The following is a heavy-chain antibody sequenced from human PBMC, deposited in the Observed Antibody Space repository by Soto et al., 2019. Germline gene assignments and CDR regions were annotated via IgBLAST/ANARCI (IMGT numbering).Heavy chain of an antibody. V-gene: IGHV3-72*01. D-gene: IGHD3-22*01. Sequence: EVQLFESGGKLMQPGESLRLSCALSGGDFSRFAMSWVRQAPGKGLEWVGRSRDKPQGYSTAYAASVKGRFTTSRDESKNSAYLQMNSLKTEDTAVYYCVRATYFSDSSGYTRCLDYWGQGTLVTVSS. CDR2: SRDKPQGYST. CDR1: GGDFSRFA. CDR3: VRATYFSDSSGYTRCLDY. J-gene: IGHJ4*02.